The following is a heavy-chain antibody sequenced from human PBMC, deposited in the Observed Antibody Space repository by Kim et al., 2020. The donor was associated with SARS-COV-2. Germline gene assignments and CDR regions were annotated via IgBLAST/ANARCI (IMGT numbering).Heavy chain of an antibody. Sequence: GGSLRLSCAASGFTFSSYSMNWVRQAPGKGLEWVSYISSISSTIYYADSVKGRFTISRDNAKNSMYLQMNSLRAEDTAVYYCASQLEIYCSGVSCYYG. CDR1: GFTFSSYS. D-gene: IGHD2-15*01. CDR3: ASQLEIYCSGVSCYYG. CDR2: ISSISSTI. J-gene: IGHJ6*01. V-gene: IGHV3-48*04.